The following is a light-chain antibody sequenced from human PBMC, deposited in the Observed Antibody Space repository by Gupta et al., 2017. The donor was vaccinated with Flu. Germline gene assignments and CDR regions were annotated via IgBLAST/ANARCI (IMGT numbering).Light chain of an antibody. CDR1: QRVDSN. CDR3: QQYET. Sequence: MTQSPATLSVSPGERATLSCRASQRVDSNLAWYQQKPGQAPRLLIYGASTRATGVPARFSGRGSGTEFTLTITSLQAEDFAVYYCQQYETFGQGTKLEIK. CDR2: GAS. J-gene: IGKJ2*01. V-gene: IGKV3-15*01.